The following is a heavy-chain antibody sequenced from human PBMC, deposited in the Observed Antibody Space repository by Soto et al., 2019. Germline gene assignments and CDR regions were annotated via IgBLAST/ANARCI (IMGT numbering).Heavy chain of an antibody. CDR2: IYYSGST. CDR1: GGSISSSSYY. Sequence: QLQLQESGPGLVKPSETLSLTCTVSGGSISSSSYYWGWIRQPPGKGLEWIGSIYYSGSTYYNPSLKSRVTISVDTSKNQFSLKLSSVTAADTAVYYCARLPLYSMTTVTTNAFDIWGQGTMVTVSS. J-gene: IGHJ3*02. D-gene: IGHD4-17*01. CDR3: ARLPLYSMTTVTTNAFDI. V-gene: IGHV4-39*01.